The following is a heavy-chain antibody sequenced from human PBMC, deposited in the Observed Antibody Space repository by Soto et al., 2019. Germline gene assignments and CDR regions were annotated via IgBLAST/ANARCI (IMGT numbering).Heavy chain of an antibody. V-gene: IGHV4-30-2*01. CDR2: IYHSGST. Sequence: TLSPSYAVSGGSLSRGGCSWSWIRQPPGKGLEWIGYIYHSGSTYYNPSLKSRVTISVDRSKNQFSLKLSSVTAADTAVYYCARIPDRWGQGTLVTVSS. J-gene: IGHJ5*02. D-gene: IGHD2-2*01. CDR3: ARIPDR. CDR1: GGSLSRGGCS.